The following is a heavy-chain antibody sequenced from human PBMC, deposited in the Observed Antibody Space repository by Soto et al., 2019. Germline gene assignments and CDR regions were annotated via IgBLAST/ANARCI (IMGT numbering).Heavy chain of an antibody. V-gene: IGHV3-23*01. CDR3: AKDRLGYYDFWSGYLTNRYYDSSGYYTDYGMDV. J-gene: IGHJ6*02. CDR1: GFTFSSYA. D-gene: IGHD3-22*01. Sequence: GGSLRLSCAASGFTFSSYAMSWVRQAPGKRLEWVSAISGSGGSTYYADSVKGRFTISRDNSKNTLYLQMNSLRAEDTAVYYCAKDRLGYYDFWSGYLTNRYYDSSGYYTDYGMDVWGQGTTVTVSS. CDR2: ISGSGGST.